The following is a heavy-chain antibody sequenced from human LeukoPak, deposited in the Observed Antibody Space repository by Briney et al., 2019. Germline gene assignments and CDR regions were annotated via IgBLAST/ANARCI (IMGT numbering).Heavy chain of an antibody. CDR1: GGTFSSYA. CDR2: IIPILGIA. J-gene: IGHJ5*02. D-gene: IGHD6-13*01. V-gene: IGHV1-69*04. CDR3: ARDLDSSSWYPWFDP. Sequence: VASVKVSCKASGGTFSSYAIGWVRQAPRQGLEWMGRIIPILGIANYAQKFQGRVTITADKSTSTAYMELSSLRSEDTAVYYCARDLDSSSWYPWFDPWGQGTLVTVSS.